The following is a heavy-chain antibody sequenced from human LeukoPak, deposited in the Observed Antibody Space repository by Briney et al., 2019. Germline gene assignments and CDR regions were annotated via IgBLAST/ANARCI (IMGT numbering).Heavy chain of an antibody. J-gene: IGHJ4*02. CDR3: AHSGIRTIFGVVISD. Sequence: SGPTLFQPPPTLTLTCTFSGFSPSTSGVGVGWICQPPGKALEWLTLIYWDDDKRYSPSLKSRLTITKDTSKNQVVLTMTNMDPVDTATYYCAHSGIRTIFGVVISDWGQGTLVTVSS. D-gene: IGHD3-3*01. CDR2: IYWDDDK. CDR1: GFSPSTSGVG. V-gene: IGHV2-5*02.